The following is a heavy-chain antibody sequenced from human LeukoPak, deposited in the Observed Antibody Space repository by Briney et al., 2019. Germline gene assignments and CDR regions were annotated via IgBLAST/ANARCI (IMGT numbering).Heavy chain of an antibody. D-gene: IGHD3-3*01. CDR1: GGSFSGYY. CDR3: ARARFFFPLFAY. V-gene: IGHV4-34*01. CDR2: INHSGST. J-gene: IGHJ4*02. Sequence: KPSETLSLTCAAYGGSFSGYYWSWIRQPPGKGLEWIGEINHSGSTNYNPSLKSRVTISVDTSKNQFSLKLSSVTAADTAVYYCARARFFFPLFAYWGQGTLVTVSS.